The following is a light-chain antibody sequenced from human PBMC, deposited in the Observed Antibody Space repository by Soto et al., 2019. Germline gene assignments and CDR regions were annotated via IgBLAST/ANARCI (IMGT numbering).Light chain of an antibody. Sequence: DIVLTQSPLSLPVTPGEPASISCRSSQSLLHSNGNIYLDWYLQQPRQSPQLLIYLGSIRASGVPDRFSGSGAGTDFTLKITRVEAEDVGVYYCMQAIQAPRTFGLGTKVEIK. V-gene: IGKV2-28*01. CDR2: LGS. CDR3: MQAIQAPRT. CDR1: QSLLHSNGNIY. J-gene: IGKJ1*01.